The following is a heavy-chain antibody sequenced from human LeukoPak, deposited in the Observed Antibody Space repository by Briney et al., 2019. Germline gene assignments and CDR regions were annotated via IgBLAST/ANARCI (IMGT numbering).Heavy chain of an antibody. J-gene: IGHJ3*02. Sequence: GASVKISCKVSGYTFTDYYMHWVQQAPGKGLEWMGLVDPEDGETIYAEKFQGRVTITADTSTDTACMELSSLRSEDTAVYYCATGPLAGAFDIWGQGTMVTVSS. V-gene: IGHV1-69-2*01. CDR1: GYTFTDYY. CDR2: VDPEDGET. CDR3: ATGPLAGAFDI.